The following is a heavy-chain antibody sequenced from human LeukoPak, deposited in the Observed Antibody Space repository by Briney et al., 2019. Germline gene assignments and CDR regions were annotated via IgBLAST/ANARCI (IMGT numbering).Heavy chain of an antibody. CDR2: INPSGGST. D-gene: IGHD3-16*02. Sequence: ASVKVSCKASGYTFTSYYMHWVRQAPGQGLEWMGIINPSGGSTSYAQKFQGRVTMTTDTSTSTAYMELRSLRSDDTAVYYCARAIMITFGGIIVPTFFDYWGQGTLVTVSS. V-gene: IGHV1-46*01. J-gene: IGHJ4*02. CDR1: GYTFTSYY. CDR3: ARAIMITFGGIIVPTFFDY.